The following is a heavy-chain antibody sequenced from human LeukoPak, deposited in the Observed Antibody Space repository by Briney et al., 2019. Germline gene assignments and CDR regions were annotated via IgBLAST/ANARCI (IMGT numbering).Heavy chain of an antibody. CDR2: IYVDGST. J-gene: IGHJ4*02. CDR3: AKNGYPGYDSSGYYDY. CDR1: GISVSSNY. Sequence: GGSLRLSCAASGISVSSNYMSWVRQAPGKGLQWVSVIYVDGSTYYADSVKGRITISRDNSRNTLYLQMNSLRAEDTAVYCCAKNGYPGYDSSGYYDYWGQGTLVTVSS. D-gene: IGHD3-22*01. V-gene: IGHV3-66*01.